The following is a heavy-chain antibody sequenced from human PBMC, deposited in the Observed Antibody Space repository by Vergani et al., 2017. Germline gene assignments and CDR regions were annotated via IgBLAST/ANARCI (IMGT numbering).Heavy chain of an antibody. CDR3: VRVYCRGMSCAGTDYFYHIDV. Sequence: EVQLEQSGAAVKKPGESLEISCKGSGYSFSRNWIAWVRERPGQGLEWMGMIYPGNSETRNNPSFRGQVTMSVDKSISTAYLQWSSLKASDSAVYYCVRVYCRGMSCAGTDYFYHIDVWGKGTTVTVSS. J-gene: IGHJ6*03. V-gene: IGHV5-51*03. CDR2: IYPGNSET. CDR1: GYSFSRNW. D-gene: IGHD3/OR15-3a*01.